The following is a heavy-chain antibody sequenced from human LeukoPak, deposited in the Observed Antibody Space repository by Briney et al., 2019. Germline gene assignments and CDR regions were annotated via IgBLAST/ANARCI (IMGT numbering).Heavy chain of an antibody. CDR1: GGSISSGGYS. CDR3: ARTDPGYYDSSGAPYYFDY. D-gene: IGHD3-22*01. Sequence: SETLSLTCAVSGGSISSGGYSWSWIRQPPGKGLEWIGYIYHSGSTYYNPSLKSRVTISVDTSKNQFSLKLSSVTAADTAVYYCARTDPGYYDSSGAPYYFDYWGQGTLVTVSS. V-gene: IGHV4-30-2*01. J-gene: IGHJ4*02. CDR2: IYHSGST.